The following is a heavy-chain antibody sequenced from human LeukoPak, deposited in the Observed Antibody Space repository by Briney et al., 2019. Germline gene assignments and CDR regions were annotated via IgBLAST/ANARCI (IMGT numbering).Heavy chain of an antibody. Sequence: SETLSLTCAVSGASISGSGYYWGWIRQPPGKGLEWIGNIYYSGSTYYNASLQSRVTISIDMSKNEFSLKLSSVTAADTAVYYCASSGWYEGGVYWGQGTLVTVSS. CDR2: IYYSGST. D-gene: IGHD6-19*01. V-gene: IGHV4-39*01. CDR3: ASSGWYEGGVY. CDR1: GASISGSGYY. J-gene: IGHJ4*02.